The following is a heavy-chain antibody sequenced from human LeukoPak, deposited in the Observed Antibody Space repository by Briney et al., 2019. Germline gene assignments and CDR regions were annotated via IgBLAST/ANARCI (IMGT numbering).Heavy chain of an antibody. D-gene: IGHD4-17*01. CDR2: IIPIFGTA. J-gene: IGHJ4*02. CDR3: ASGDYGDPPLNY. Sequence: SVKVSCKASGGTFSSYAISWVRQAPGQGLEWMGGIIPIFGTANYAQKFQGRVTITADKSTSTAYMELSSLRSDDTAVYYCASGDYGDPPLNYWGQGTLVTVSS. V-gene: IGHV1-69*06. CDR1: GGTFSSYA.